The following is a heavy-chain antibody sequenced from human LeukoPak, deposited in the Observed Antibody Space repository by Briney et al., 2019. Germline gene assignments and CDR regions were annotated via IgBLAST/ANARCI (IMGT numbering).Heavy chain of an antibody. V-gene: IGHV4-34*01. CDR3: ARGGYSYGLLRSIQVSLDYYMDV. CDR1: GGSFSGYY. Sequence: SETLSLTCAVYGGSFSGYYWSWIRQPPGKGLEWIGKINHSGSTNYNPSLKSRVTISVDTSKNQFSLKLSSVTAADTAVYYCARGGYSYGLLRSIQVSLDYYMDVWGKGTTVTVSS. D-gene: IGHD5-18*01. CDR2: INHSGST. J-gene: IGHJ6*03.